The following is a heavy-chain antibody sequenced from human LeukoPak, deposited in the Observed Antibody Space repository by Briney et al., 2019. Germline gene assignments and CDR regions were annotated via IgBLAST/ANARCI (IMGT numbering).Heavy chain of an antibody. Sequence: GGSLRLSCAASGFTFSGSAMHWVRQASGKGLEWVGRIRSKGNTYATAYAASVKGRFTISRDNAKNSLYLQMNSLRAEDTAVYYCARMVRGVIAQTGGWAFDIWGQGTMVTVSS. CDR3: ARMVRGVIAQTGGWAFDI. CDR1: GFTFSGSA. D-gene: IGHD3-10*01. CDR2: IRSKGNTYAT. V-gene: IGHV3-73*01. J-gene: IGHJ3*02.